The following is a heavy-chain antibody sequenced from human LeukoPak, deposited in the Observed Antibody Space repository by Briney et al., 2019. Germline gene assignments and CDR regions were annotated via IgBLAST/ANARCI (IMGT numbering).Heavy chain of an antibody. Sequence: GGSLRLSCAASGFTFSSYGMHWVRQAPGKGLEWVAVISYDGSNKYYADSVKGRLTISRDNSKNTLYLQMNSLRAEDTAVYYCAKDLDSGSWPYYYYGMDVWGQGTTVTVSS. CDR1: GFTFSSYG. D-gene: IGHD6-13*01. CDR3: AKDLDSGSWPYYYYGMDV. V-gene: IGHV3-30*18. CDR2: ISYDGSNK. J-gene: IGHJ6*02.